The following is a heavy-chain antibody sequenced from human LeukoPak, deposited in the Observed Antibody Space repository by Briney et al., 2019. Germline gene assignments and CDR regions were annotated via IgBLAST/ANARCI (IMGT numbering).Heavy chain of an antibody. V-gene: IGHV1-2*04. D-gene: IGHD3-10*01. Sequence: GASVRVSCKTSGYSFTGNHMHWVRQAPGQGLQYMGHIDTSTGRQSIPQKFQGWVTMTRDTSISTAYMELTRLTSDDTALYYCARDQGVQGPGCALDFWGQGTMVTVSS. CDR2: IDTSTGRQ. CDR3: ARDQGVQGPGCALDF. CDR1: GYSFTGNH. J-gene: IGHJ3*01.